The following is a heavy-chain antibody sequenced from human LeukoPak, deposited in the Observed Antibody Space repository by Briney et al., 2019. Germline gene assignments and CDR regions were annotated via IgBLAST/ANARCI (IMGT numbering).Heavy chain of an antibody. Sequence: PGGSLRLSCVASGFAFSTSGMSWFRQAPGRGPEWVSGTSETGGARYYADSVRGRFTISKDNSKNTLFLQMDNLRAEDTAVYYCAKRYCSGGSCFDYWGQGTLVTVSS. J-gene: IGHJ4*02. CDR2: TSETGGAR. V-gene: IGHV3-23*01. CDR1: GFAFSTSG. CDR3: AKRYCSGGSCFDY. D-gene: IGHD2-15*01.